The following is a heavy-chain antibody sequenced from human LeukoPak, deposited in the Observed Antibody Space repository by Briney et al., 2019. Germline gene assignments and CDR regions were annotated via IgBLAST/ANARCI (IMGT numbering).Heavy chain of an antibody. CDR1: GYTFTSYG. J-gene: IGHJ5*02. V-gene: IGHV1-18*01. CDR2: ISAYNGNT. Sequence: ASVKASCKASGYTFTSYGISWVRQAPGQGLEWMGWISAYNGNTNYAQKLQGRVTMTTDTSTSTAYMELRSLRSDDTAVYYCARDGGCSSTSCQYNWFDPWGQGTLVTVSS. D-gene: IGHD2-2*01. CDR3: ARDGGCSSTSCQYNWFDP.